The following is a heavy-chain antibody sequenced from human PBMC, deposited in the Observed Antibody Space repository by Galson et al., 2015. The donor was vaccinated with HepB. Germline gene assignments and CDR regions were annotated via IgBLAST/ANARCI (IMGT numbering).Heavy chain of an antibody. CDR1: GFTFSSYS. D-gene: IGHD2-8*01. CDR2: ISSSSSTI. CDR3: AREKGACTNGVCYYYYMDV. Sequence: SLRLSCAASGFTFSSYSMNWVRQAPGKGLEWVSYISSSSSTIYYADSVKGRFTISRDNSKNTLYLQMNSLRAEDTAVYYCAREKGACTNGVCYYYYMDVWGKGTTVTVSS. J-gene: IGHJ6*03. V-gene: IGHV3-48*01.